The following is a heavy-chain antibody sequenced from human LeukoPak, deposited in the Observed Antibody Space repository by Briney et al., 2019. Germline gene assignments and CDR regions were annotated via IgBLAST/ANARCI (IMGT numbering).Heavy chain of an antibody. Sequence: PGGSLRLSCAASGFTFSDYYMSWIRQAPGKGLEWVSYISSSGSTIYYADSVKGRFTISRDNAKNSLYLQMNSLRAEDTAVYYCARDHESYYYDSSGLAFDIWGQGTMVTVSS. V-gene: IGHV3-11*01. CDR1: GFTFSDYY. D-gene: IGHD3-22*01. CDR3: ARDHESYYYDSSGLAFDI. J-gene: IGHJ3*02. CDR2: ISSSGSTI.